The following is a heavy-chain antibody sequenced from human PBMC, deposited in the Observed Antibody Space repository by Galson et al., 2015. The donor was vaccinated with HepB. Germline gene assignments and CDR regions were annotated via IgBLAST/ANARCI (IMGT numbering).Heavy chain of an antibody. Sequence: SLRLSCAGSGLTFNSYAMSWVRQAPGKGLEWVSAISESGGYTDYADSVKGRFTISRDNSKNTLYLQMNSLRAEDAAVYYCARIDSMVRDFDYWGQGTLVTVSS. V-gene: IGHV3-23*01. CDR2: ISESGGYT. CDR3: ARIDSMVRDFDY. J-gene: IGHJ4*02. D-gene: IGHD3-10*01. CDR1: GLTFNSYA.